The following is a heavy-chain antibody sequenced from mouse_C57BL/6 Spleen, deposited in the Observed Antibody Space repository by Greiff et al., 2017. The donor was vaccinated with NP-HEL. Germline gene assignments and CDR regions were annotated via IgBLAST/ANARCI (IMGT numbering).Heavy chain of an antibody. CDR1: GFTFSDYG. D-gene: IGHD2-3*01. CDR3: ARRDGGYYLYYAMDY. CDR2: ISSGSSTI. Sequence: EVQLVESGGGLVKPGGSLKLSCAASGFTFSDYGMHWVRQAPEKGLEWVAYISSGSSTIYYADTVKGRFTISRDNAKNTLFLQMTSLRSEDTAMYYCARRDGGYYLYYAMDYWGQGTSVTVSS. V-gene: IGHV5-17*01. J-gene: IGHJ4*01.